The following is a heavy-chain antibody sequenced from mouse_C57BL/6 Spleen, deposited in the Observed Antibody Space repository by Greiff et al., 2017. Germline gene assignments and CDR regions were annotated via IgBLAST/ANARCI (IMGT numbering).Heavy chain of an antibody. J-gene: IGHJ4*01. CDR3: ARSGDYSNWMDY. D-gene: IGHD2-5*01. CDR1: GYTFTSYW. CDR2: IDPSDSYT. Sequence: QVQLQQPGAELVMPGASVKLSCKASGYTFTSYWMHWVQQRPGQGLEWIGEIDPSDSYTNYNQKFKGKSTLTVDKSSSTAYMQLSSLTSEDSAVYYCARSGDYSNWMDYWGQGTSVTVSS. V-gene: IGHV1-69*01.